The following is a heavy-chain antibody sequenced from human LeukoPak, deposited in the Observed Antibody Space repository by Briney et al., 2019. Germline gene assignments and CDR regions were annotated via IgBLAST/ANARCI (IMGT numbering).Heavy chain of an antibody. V-gene: IGHV3-21*01. J-gene: IGHJ4*02. CDR1: GFTFSSYS. D-gene: IGHD3-10*01. Sequence: GGSLRLSCVGSGFTFSSYSMNWVRQAPGKGLEWVSSISTSSIYIYYADSLKGRFTISRDNAKNSLYLQMSSLRAEDTAMYYCARSLWFGDSNLDYWGQGTLVTVSS. CDR3: ARSLWFGDSNLDY. CDR2: ISTSSIYI.